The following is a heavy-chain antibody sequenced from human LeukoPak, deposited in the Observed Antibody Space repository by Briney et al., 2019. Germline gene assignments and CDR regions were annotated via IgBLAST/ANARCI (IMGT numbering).Heavy chain of an antibody. D-gene: IGHD6-19*01. CDR1: GYNFNVYW. CDR2: IYPADTDT. J-gene: IGHJ4*02. CDR3: ARLGAVARGIDD. V-gene: IGHV5-51*01. Sequence: GESLKISCKGSGYNFNVYWIAWVRQMPGNGLEWMGRIYPADTDTRYSPSFQGQVTISADKSISTAYLQWNSLKASDTAMYYCARLGAVARGIDDWSQGALVTVSS.